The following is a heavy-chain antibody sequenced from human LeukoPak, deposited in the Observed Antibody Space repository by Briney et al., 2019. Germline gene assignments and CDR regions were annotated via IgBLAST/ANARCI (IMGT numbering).Heavy chain of an antibody. J-gene: IGHJ3*02. D-gene: IGHD1-14*01. Sequence: SQTLSLTCAISGDSVSSVRAAWNWIRQSPSRGLQWLGRTYYRSKWYSEYAVSVKSRISISPGTSKNQFSLQLNSVNPEDTAVYYCARQSADHDAFDIWGQGTMVTVSS. CDR1: GDSVSSVRAA. V-gene: IGHV6-1*01. CDR2: TYYRSKWYS. CDR3: ARQSADHDAFDI.